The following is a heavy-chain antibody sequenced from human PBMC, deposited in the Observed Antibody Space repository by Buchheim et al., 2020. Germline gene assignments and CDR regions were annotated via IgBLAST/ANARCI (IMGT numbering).Heavy chain of an antibody. CDR2: ISATGAIA. CDR1: EFTFSNYA. V-gene: IGHV3-23*01. J-gene: IGHJ4*02. CDR3: AKGNRVNNYSPSFDY. D-gene: IGHD2-15*01. Sequence: EVQLLESGGGLAQPGGSLRLSCAASEFTFSNYAMSWVRQAPGKGLEWVSGISATGAIAYADSVKGRFTISRDNSRNTLFLQMINLRAEDTAVYYCAKGNRVNNYSPSFDYWGQGT.